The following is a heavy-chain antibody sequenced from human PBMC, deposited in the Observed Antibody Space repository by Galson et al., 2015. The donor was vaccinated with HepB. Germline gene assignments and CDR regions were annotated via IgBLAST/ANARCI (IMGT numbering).Heavy chain of an antibody. CDR3: ARHRYSGYDRGRGAFDI. Sequence: QSGAEVKKPGESLRISCKGSGYSFTSYWISWVRQMPGKGLEWMGRIDPSDSYTNYSPSFQGHVTISADKSISTAYLEWSSLKASDAAMYYCARHRYSGYDRGRGAFDIWGQGTMVTVSS. CDR2: IDPSDSYT. J-gene: IGHJ3*02. D-gene: IGHD5-12*01. V-gene: IGHV5-10-1*01. CDR1: GYSFTSYW.